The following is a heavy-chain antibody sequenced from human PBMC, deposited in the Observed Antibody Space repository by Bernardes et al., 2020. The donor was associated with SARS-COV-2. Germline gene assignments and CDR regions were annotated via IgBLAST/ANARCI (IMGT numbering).Heavy chain of an antibody. CDR2: IKHRTEGGTT. CDR3: TTDLHDYGDLDY. CDR1: GFTFTNAW. D-gene: IGHD4-17*01. Sequence: GGSLRLSRAASGFTFTNAWMSWVRQAPGKGLEWIGRIKHRTEGGTTDYAAPVKGRFTISRDDSKNTLYLQMNSLKTEDTAVYYCTTDLHDYGDLDYWGQGTLVTVSS. V-gene: IGHV3-15*01. J-gene: IGHJ4*02.